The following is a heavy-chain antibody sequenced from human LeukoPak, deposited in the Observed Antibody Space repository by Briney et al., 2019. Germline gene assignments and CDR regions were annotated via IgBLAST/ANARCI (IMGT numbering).Heavy chain of an antibody. CDR1: GFTLSNYA. CDR2: ISSSGGST. Sequence: GGSLRLSLSASGFTLSNYAMNWVRQAPGKGLQWVSGISSSGGSTYQVGSVKGRSTISRDNSKNTLYLQMNSLRAEDTAVYYCARSLSSRFSGPRRPYYFDYWGQGTLVTVSS. D-gene: IGHD3-16*02. V-gene: IGHV3-23*01. J-gene: IGHJ4*02. CDR3: ARSLSSRFSGPRRPYYFDY.